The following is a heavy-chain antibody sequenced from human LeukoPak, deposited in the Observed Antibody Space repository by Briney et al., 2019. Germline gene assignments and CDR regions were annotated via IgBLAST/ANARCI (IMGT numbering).Heavy chain of an antibody. D-gene: IGHD4-17*01. CDR3: GKGGDYGTYPYFFPY. V-gene: IGHV3-30*18. Sequence: GGSLRLSCAASGFTFSAYGMHWVRRAPGRGLEWVALISHDGSNEHYADSVKGRFTISRDNSKNTLYLQMNSLRAAATAVYFCGKGGDYGTYPYFFPYGGRETRVTVSS. CDR2: ISHDGSNE. J-gene: IGHJ4*02. CDR1: GFTFSAYG.